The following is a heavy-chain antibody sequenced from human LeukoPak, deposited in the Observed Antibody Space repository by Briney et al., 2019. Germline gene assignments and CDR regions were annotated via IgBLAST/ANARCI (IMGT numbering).Heavy chain of an antibody. V-gene: IGHV3-53*01. Sequence: GGSLRLSCAASGFTVSSNYMSWVRQAPGKGLEWVSVIYSGGSTYYADSVKGRFTISRDNSKNTLYLQMNSLRAEDTAVYYCARDRGNGDYEGYFQHWGQGTLVTVSS. CDR1: GFTVSSNY. J-gene: IGHJ1*01. D-gene: IGHD4-17*01. CDR2: IYSGGST. CDR3: ARDRGNGDYEGYFQH.